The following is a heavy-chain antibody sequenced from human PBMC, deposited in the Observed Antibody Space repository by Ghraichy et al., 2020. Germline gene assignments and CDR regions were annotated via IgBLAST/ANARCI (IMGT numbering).Heavy chain of an antibody. CDR3: ARHGDYGGNSGGADY. CDR1: AGSISSSSYY. Sequence: SETLSLTCTVSAGSISSSSYYWGWIRQPPGKGLEWIGSIYYSGSTYYNPSLKSRVTISVDTSKNQFSLKLSSVTAADTAVYYCARHGDYGGNSGGADYWGQGTLFTFSS. J-gene: IGHJ4*02. CDR2: IYYSGST. V-gene: IGHV4-39*01. D-gene: IGHD4-23*01.